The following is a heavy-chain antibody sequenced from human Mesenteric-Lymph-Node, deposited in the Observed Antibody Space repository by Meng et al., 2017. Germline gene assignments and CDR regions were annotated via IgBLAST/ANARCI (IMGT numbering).Heavy chain of an antibody. CDR2: IYYSGSI. J-gene: IGHJ6*02. D-gene: IGHD3-9*01. CDR3: ARGIIRYFDWLLSYYYYYGMDV. Sequence: SETLSLTCTVSGGSISSSSYYWGWIRQPPGKGLEWIGSIYYSGSIYYNPSLKSRVTISVDTSKNQFSLKLSSVTAADTAVYYCARGIIRYFDWLLSYYYYYGMDVWGQGTTVTVSS. CDR1: GGSISSSSYY. V-gene: IGHV4-39*07.